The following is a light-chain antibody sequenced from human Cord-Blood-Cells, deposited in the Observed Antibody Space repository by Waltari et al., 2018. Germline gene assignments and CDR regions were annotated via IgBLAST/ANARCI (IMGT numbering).Light chain of an antibody. CDR3: NSRDSSGNHYV. Sequence: SSELTQDPAVSVALGPTVRITCQGDSLRSYYANWYQQKPGQAPVLVIYGKNNRPSGIPDRFSGSSSGNTASLTITGAQAEDEADYYCNSRDSSGNHYVFGTGTKVTVL. CDR1: SLRSYY. CDR2: GKN. V-gene: IGLV3-19*01. J-gene: IGLJ1*01.